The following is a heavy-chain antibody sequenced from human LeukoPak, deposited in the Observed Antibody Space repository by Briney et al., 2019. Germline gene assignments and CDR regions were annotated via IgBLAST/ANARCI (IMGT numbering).Heavy chain of an antibody. V-gene: IGHV3-30*18. CDR2: ISYDGSNK. CDR1: GFTFSSYG. J-gene: IGHJ4*02. Sequence: GGSLRLSCAASGFTFSSYGMHWVRQAPGKGLEWVAVISYDGSNKYYADSVKGRFTISRDNSKNTLYLQMNSLRAEDTAVYYCAKGKIFGVVTYYFDYWGQGTLVTVSS. D-gene: IGHD3-3*01. CDR3: AKGKIFGVVTYYFDY.